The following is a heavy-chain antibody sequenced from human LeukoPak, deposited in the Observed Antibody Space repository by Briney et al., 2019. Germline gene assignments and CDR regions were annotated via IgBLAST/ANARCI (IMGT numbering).Heavy chain of an antibody. Sequence: GGSLRLSCAASGFTFSNYWMHWVRQAPGKGLVWVSRINSDGINTSYADSVKGRFTISRDNAKNSLYLQMNSLRAEDTAVYYCAREEFSTGVIVRYYYYMDVWGKGTTVTVSS. J-gene: IGHJ6*03. D-gene: IGHD3-16*02. V-gene: IGHV3-74*01. CDR2: INSDGINT. CDR3: AREEFSTGVIVRYYYYMDV. CDR1: GFTFSNYW.